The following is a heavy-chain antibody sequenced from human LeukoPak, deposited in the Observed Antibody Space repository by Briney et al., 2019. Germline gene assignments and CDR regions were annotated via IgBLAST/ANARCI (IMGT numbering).Heavy chain of an antibody. CDR3: ARLRAVAALGDY. CDR2: IYHSGST. D-gene: IGHD6-19*01. J-gene: IGHJ4*02. Sequence: SETLSLTCAVSGYSISSGYYWGWIRQPPGKGLEWIGSIYHSGSTYYNPSLKSRVTISVDTSKNQFSLKLSSVTAADTAVYYCARLRAVAALGDYWGQGTLVTVSS. V-gene: IGHV4-38-2*01. CDR1: GYSISSGYY.